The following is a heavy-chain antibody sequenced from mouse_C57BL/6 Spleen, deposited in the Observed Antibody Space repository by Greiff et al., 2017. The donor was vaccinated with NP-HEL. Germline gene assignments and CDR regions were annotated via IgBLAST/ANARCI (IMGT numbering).Heavy chain of an antibody. J-gene: IGHJ4*01. CDR3: ARSYYYGSSYDDYYAMDY. V-gene: IGHV1-47*01. CDR1: GYTFTTYP. D-gene: IGHD1-1*01. Sequence: QVQLQQPGAELVKPGASVKMSCKASGYTFTTYPIEWMKQNHGQSLEWIGNFHPYNDDTKYNEKFKGKATLTVEKSSSTVYLELSRLTSDDSAVYYCARSYYYGSSYDDYYAMDYWGQGTSVTVSS. CDR2: FHPYNDDT.